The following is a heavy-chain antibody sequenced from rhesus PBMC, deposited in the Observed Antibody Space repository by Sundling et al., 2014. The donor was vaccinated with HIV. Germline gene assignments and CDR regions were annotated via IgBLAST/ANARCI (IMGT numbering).Heavy chain of an antibody. Sequence: QVQLQESGPAVVKPSETLSLTCGVSGASITSGLWWSWIRQSPGKGLEWIGGIYDNSGGSTEYNPSFKSRVTILKDTSKNQFSLRLTSVTAADSAVYYCVATDYNIWTGSSGLDSWGQGVVVTVSS. D-gene: IGHD3-3*01. CDR1: GASITSGLW. CDR2: IYDNSGGST. CDR3: VATDYNIWTGSSGLDS. V-gene: IGHV4-93*01. J-gene: IGHJ6*01.